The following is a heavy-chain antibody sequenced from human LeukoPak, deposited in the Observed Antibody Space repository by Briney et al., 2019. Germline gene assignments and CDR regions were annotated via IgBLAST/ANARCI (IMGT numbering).Heavy chain of an antibody. D-gene: IGHD3-10*01. CDR2: ISGSGGST. CDR1: GFTFSSYA. Sequence: GGSLRLSCAASGFTFSSYAMSWVRQAPGKGLERVSAISGSGGSTYYADSVKGRFTISRDNSKNTLYLQMNSLRAEDTAVYYCAKVPAPYGSAEYFQHWGQGTLVTVSS. CDR3: AKVPAPYGSAEYFQH. J-gene: IGHJ1*01. V-gene: IGHV3-23*01.